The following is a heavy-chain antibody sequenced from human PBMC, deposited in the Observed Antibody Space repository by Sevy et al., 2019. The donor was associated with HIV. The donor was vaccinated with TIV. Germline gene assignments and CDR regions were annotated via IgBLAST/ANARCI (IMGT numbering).Heavy chain of an antibody. J-gene: IGHJ6*02. V-gene: IGHV1-2*02. Sequence: ASVQVSCKASGYTFTDYYIHWVRQAPGQGLEWMAWINPNYGVTHYAQRFQGGVTVTRDTSVSTAYMELRGLRYDDTDMYYCARLTTMPTSDLYGMDVWGQGTTVTVSS. CDR3: ARLTTMPTSDLYGMDV. D-gene: IGHD4-17*01. CDR1: GYTFTDYY. CDR2: INPNYGVT.